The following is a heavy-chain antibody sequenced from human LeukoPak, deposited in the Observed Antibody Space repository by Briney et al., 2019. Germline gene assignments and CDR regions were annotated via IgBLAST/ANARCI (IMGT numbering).Heavy chain of an antibody. J-gene: IGHJ3*02. D-gene: IGHD2-21*01. V-gene: IGHV3-48*02. CDR2: SSTTGNTI. CDR3: ARRGGGGRSDALDI. CDR1: GFTFSAYS. Sequence: GGSLRLSCAASGFTFSAYSMIWVRQAPGKGLEWVSYSSTTGNTIHYTDSVKVRFTVSRDNAKNSLFLQMNSLRDEDTAVYYCARRGGGGRSDALDIWGQGTMVTVSS.